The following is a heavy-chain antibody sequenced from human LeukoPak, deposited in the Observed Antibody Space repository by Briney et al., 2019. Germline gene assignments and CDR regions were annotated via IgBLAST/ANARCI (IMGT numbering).Heavy chain of an antibody. D-gene: IGHD3-10*01. Sequence: SQTLSLTCTVSGGSISSGGHYWSWIRQHPGKGLEWIGYIYYSGSTYYNPSLKSRVTISVDTSKNQFSLKLNSVTAADTAVYYCARDGGYGSGSALWGQGTLITVSS. V-gene: IGHV4-31*03. CDR2: IYYSGST. CDR1: GGSISSGGHY. CDR3: ARDGGYGSGSAL. J-gene: IGHJ4*02.